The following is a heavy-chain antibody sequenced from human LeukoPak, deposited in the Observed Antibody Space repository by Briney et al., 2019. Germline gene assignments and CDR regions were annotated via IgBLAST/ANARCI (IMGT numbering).Heavy chain of an antibody. CDR1: GFTVSNNY. CDR2: IYRGGTT. D-gene: IGHD6-13*01. V-gene: IGHV3-53*01. J-gene: IGHJ5*02. CDR3: AKEAGTGWFDP. Sequence: GGSLSLPCAASGFTVSNNYMSWARQAPGKGVEWVSVIYRGGTTYYADSVKGRFTISRDNSKNTLYLQRNSLRAEDTAGYYCAKEAGTGWFDPWGQGTLVTVSS.